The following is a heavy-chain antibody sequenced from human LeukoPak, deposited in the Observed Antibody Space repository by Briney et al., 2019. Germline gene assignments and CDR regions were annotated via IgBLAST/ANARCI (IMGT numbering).Heavy chain of an antibody. J-gene: IGHJ4*02. CDR2: MNPNSGNA. D-gene: IGHD3-10*01. CDR3: GRPLQRGSWTQRALDY. Sequence: VASVKVSCKASGYTFTSYDISWVRQATGQGLEWMGWMNPNSGNAGYAQRFQGRVTMTSNNSISTAYMELTSLRSEDTAVYYCGRPLQRGSWTQRALDYWGQGTLVTVSS. V-gene: IGHV1-8*01. CDR1: GYTFTSYD.